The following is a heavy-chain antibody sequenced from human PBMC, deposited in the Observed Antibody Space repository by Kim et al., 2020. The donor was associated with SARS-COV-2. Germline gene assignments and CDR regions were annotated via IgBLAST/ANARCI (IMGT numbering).Heavy chain of an antibody. CDR3: ARVQKFTMVRGVIIVSYFDY. J-gene: IGHJ4*02. D-gene: IGHD3-10*01. CDR2: INHSGST. CDR1: GGSFSGYY. V-gene: IGHV4-34*01. Sequence: SETLSLTCAVYGGSFSGYYWSWIRQPPGKGLEWIGEINHSGSTNYNPSLKSRVTISVDTSKNQFSLKLSSVTAADTAVYYCARVQKFTMVRGVIIVSYFDYWGQGTLVTVSS.